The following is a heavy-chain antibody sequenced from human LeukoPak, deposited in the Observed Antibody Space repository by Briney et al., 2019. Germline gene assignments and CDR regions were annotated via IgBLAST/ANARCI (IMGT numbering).Heavy chain of an antibody. D-gene: IGHD2-21*02. V-gene: IGHV3-7*01. Sequence: GGSLRLSCVGSGFLFSGHYMNWVRQAPGKGLEWVANIDQHGTDKQYVASVRGRFTISRDNSKNTLYLQMNSLRAEDTAVYYCASYVVVTAIYDYWGQGTLVTVFS. CDR3: ASYVVVTAIYDY. CDR2: IDQHGTDK. J-gene: IGHJ4*02. CDR1: GFLFSGHY.